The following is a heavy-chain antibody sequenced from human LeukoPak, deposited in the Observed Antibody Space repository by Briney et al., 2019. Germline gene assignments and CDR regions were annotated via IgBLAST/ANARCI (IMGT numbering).Heavy chain of an antibody. V-gene: IGHV4-30-4*08. CDR3: ARVGRGTTFWFDP. J-gene: IGHJ5*02. CDR1: GGSISSGDYY. Sequence: PSQTLSLTCTVSGGSISSGDYYWSWIRQPPGKGLEWIGYIYYSGSTYYIPSLKSRVTISVDTSKNQFSLKLSSVTAADTAVYYCARVGRGTTFWFDPWGQGTLVTVSS. CDR2: IYYSGST. D-gene: IGHD1-1*01.